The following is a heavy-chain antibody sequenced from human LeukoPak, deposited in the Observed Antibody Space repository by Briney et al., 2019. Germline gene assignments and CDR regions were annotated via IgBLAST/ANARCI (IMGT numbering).Heavy chain of an antibody. V-gene: IGHV4-34*01. J-gene: IGHJ3*02. Sequence: SETLSLTCAVYGGSFSDYYWSWIRQPPGKGLEYIGEINHSGITNYNPSLMSRVTISVDTSKNQFSLRLNSVTAADTAVYYCAKSNGYGLVDIWGQGTMVTVSS. CDR1: GGSFSDYY. D-gene: IGHD3-10*01. CDR3: AKSNGYGLVDI. CDR2: INHSGIT.